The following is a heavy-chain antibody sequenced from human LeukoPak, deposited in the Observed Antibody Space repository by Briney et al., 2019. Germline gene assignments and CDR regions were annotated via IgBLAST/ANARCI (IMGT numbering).Heavy chain of an antibody. J-gene: IGHJ4*02. D-gene: IGHD1-26*01. Sequence: PSETLSLTCTVSGGSISSGGYYWSWIRQPAGKGLEWIGRIYTSGSTNYNPSLKSRVTISVDTSKNQFSLKLTSVTAADTAAYYCARDQSYSFDYWGQGTLVIVSS. V-gene: IGHV4-61*02. CDR1: GGSISSGGYY. CDR3: ARDQSYSFDY. CDR2: IYTSGST.